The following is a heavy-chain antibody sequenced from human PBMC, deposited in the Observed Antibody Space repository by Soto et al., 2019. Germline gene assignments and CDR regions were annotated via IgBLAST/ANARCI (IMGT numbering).Heavy chain of an antibody. CDR3: AGTYYYDSSGYYDS. CDR1: GGSSSSSNW. V-gene: IGHV4-4*02. Sequence: SETLSLTSAVSGGSSSSSNWWSCVRQHPGKGLEWIGEIYHSGSTNYNPSLKSRVTISVDKSKKQFSLKLSSVTAADTAVYYCAGTYYYDSSGYYDSWGQGTLVTVYS. D-gene: IGHD3-22*01. CDR2: IYHSGST. J-gene: IGHJ5*01.